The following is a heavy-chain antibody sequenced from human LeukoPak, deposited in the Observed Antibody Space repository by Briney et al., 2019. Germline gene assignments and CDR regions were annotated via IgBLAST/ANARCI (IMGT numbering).Heavy chain of an antibody. V-gene: IGHV4-34*01. Sequence: PSETLSLTCAVYGGSFSGYYWSWIRQPPGKGLEWIGEINHSGSTNYNPSLKSRVTISVDTSKNQFSLKLSSVTAADTAVYYCAGGPYYYDSSGYYYYAFDIWDQGTMVTVSS. J-gene: IGHJ3*02. CDR2: INHSGST. CDR3: AGGPYYYDSSGYYYYAFDI. D-gene: IGHD3-22*01. CDR1: GGSFSGYY.